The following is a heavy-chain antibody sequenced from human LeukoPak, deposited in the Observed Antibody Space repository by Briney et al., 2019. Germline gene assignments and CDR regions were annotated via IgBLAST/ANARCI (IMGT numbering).Heavy chain of an antibody. Sequence: PSETLSLTCTVSGGSISSGGYYWSWIRQHPGKGLEWIGYIYYSGSTYYNPSLKSRVTISVDTSKNQFSLKLSSVTAADTAVYYCAREMERAVAGYYYYMDVWGKGTTVTVSS. V-gene: IGHV4-31*03. CDR3: AREMERAVAGYYYYMDV. CDR1: GGSISSGGYY. CDR2: IYYSGST. D-gene: IGHD6-19*01. J-gene: IGHJ6*03.